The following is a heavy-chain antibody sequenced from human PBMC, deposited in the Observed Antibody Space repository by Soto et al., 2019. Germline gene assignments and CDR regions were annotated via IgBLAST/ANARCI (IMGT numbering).Heavy chain of an antibody. J-gene: IGHJ6*02. CDR2: IYPGDSDT. D-gene: IGHD2-2*01. CDR1: GYSFTSYW. Sequence: EVQLVQSGAEVKKPGESLKISCKGSGYSFTSYWIGWVRQMPGKGLERMGIIYPGDSDTRYSPSFQGQVTISADKSISTAYLQWSSLKASDTAMYYCARSYCSSTSCLNYYYYGMDVWGQGTTVTVSS. V-gene: IGHV5-51*01. CDR3: ARSYCSSTSCLNYYYYGMDV.